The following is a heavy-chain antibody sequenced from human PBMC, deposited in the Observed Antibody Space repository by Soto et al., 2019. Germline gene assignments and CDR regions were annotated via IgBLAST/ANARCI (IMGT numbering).Heavy chain of an antibody. D-gene: IGHD6-13*01. CDR1: GFTLSSYA. CDR2: ISGSGGST. CDR3: ARRFGSIAAAGIYYYYYMDV. V-gene: IGHV3-23*01. J-gene: IGHJ6*03. Sequence: PGGSLRLSCTVSGFTLSSYAMSWVRQAPGKGQEWVSAISGSGGSTYYADSVKGRFTISRDTSKNQFSLKLSSVTAADTAVYYCARRFGSIAAAGIYYYYYMDVWGKGTTVTVSS.